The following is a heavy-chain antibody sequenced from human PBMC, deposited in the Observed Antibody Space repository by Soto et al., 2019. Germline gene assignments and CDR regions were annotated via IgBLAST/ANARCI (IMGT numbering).Heavy chain of an antibody. Sequence: ASVKVSCHASGYTFTSYGISWVRQAPGQGLEWMGWISAYNANTNYAQKLQGRVTMTTDTSTSTAYMELRSLRSDDTAVYYCARDRRHYYDFWSGYYPDYYYYGMDVWGQGTTVTVSS. J-gene: IGHJ6*02. CDR3: ARDRRHYYDFWSGYYPDYYYYGMDV. CDR1: GYTFTSYG. CDR2: ISAYNANT. D-gene: IGHD3-3*01. V-gene: IGHV1-18*01.